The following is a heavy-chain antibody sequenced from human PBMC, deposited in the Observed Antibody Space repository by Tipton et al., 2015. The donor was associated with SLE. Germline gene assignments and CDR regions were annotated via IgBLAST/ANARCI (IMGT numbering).Heavy chain of an antibody. CDR3: ARALTGLYFDY. Sequence: PSLTCTVSGGSISSGSYSWSWIRQPPGKGLEWIGYIYHSGSTYYNPSLKSRVTISVDRSKNQFSLKLSSVTAADTAVYYCARALTGLYFDYWGQGTLVTVSS. CDR1: GGSISSGSYS. CDR2: IYHSGST. D-gene: IGHD7-27*01. J-gene: IGHJ4*02. V-gene: IGHV4-30-2*01.